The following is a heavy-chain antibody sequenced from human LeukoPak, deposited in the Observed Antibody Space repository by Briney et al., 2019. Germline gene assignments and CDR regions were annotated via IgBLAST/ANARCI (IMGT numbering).Heavy chain of an antibody. V-gene: IGHV1-69*05. Sequence: GAPVKVSCKASGGTFSSYAISWVRQAPGQGLEWMGGIIPIFGTANYAQKFQGRVTITTDESTSTAYMELSSLRSEDTAVYYCAREITGAYFDPWGQGTLVTVSS. CDR3: AREITGAYFDP. CDR2: IIPIFGTA. CDR1: GGTFSSYA. D-gene: IGHD1-20*01. J-gene: IGHJ5*02.